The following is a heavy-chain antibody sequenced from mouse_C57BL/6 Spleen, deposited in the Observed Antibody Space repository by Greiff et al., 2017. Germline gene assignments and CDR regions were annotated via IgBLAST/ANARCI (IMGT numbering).Heavy chain of an antibody. CDR3: ARAYGNYGYFDY. V-gene: IGHV5-6*01. J-gene: IGHJ2*01. D-gene: IGHD2-1*01. CDR1: GFTFSSYG. Sequence: EVQLVESGGDLVKPGGSLKLSCAASGFTFSSYGMSWVRQTPDKRLEWVATISSGGSYTYYPDSVKGRFTISRDNAKNTLYLQMSSLKSEDTAMYYCARAYGNYGYFDYWGQGTTLTVSS. CDR2: ISSGGSYT.